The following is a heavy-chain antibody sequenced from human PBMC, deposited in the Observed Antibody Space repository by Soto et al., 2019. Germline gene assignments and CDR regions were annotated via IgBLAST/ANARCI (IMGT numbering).Heavy chain of an antibody. Sequence: SVTLYLTCTVSGGSISRYYWSWIRLHPGKGLEWIGYIYYSGSTNYNPSLKSRVTISVDTSQNQFSLKLSSVTAADTAVYYCARASPTALGDFDYWGQGTLVTVS. CDR3: ARASPTALGDFDY. CDR1: GGSISRYY. CDR2: IYYSGST. J-gene: IGHJ4*02. V-gene: IGHV4-59*12. D-gene: IGHD3-16*01.